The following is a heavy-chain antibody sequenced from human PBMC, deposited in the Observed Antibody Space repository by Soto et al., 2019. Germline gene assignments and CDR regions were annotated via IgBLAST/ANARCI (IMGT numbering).Heavy chain of an antibody. V-gene: IGHV3-73*01. Sequence: PGGSLRLSCGASGFTFSGHGIHWVRQASGKGLEWIGRIKGKANSYATEYAASLKGRFTISRDDSENTAYLQMNSLRAEDTAVYYCARPFGVVLYYYGMDVWGQGTTVTVSS. J-gene: IGHJ6*02. D-gene: IGHD3-3*01. CDR1: GFTFSGHG. CDR3: ARPFGVVLYYYGMDV. CDR2: IKGKANSYAT.